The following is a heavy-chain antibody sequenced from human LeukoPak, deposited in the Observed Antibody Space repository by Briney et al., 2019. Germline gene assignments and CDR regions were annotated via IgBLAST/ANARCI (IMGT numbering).Heavy chain of an antibody. CDR3: ARVVGYMVRGVITNGPFDY. Sequence: SETLSLTCTVSGGSTSSSSYYWGWIRQPPGTGLEWIGSIYYSGSTYYNPSLKSRVTISVDTSKNQFSLKLSSVTAADTAVYYCARVVGYMVRGVITNGPFDYWGQGTLVTVSS. CDR2: IYYSGST. V-gene: IGHV4-39*07. J-gene: IGHJ4*02. CDR1: GGSTSSSSYY. D-gene: IGHD3-10*01.